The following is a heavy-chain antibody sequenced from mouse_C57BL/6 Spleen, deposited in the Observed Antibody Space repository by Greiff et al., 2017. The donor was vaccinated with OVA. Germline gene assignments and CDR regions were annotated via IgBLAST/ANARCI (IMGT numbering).Heavy chain of an antibody. D-gene: IGHD2-2*01. CDR2: INPSTGGT. CDR1: GYSFTGYY. V-gene: IGHV1-42*01. J-gene: IGHJ4*01. CDR3: ARGGYHDFYAMDY. Sequence: VQLQQSGPELVKPGASVKISCKASGYSFTGYYMNWVKQSPEKSLEWIGEINPSTGGTTYNQKFKAKATLTVDKSSSTAYMQLKSLTSEDSAVYYCARGGYHDFYAMDYWGQGTSVTVSS.